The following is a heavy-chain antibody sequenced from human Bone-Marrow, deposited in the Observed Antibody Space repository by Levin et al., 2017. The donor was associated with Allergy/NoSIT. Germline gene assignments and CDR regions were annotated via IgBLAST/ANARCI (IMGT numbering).Heavy chain of an antibody. Sequence: PGGSLRLSCAASGFTVSSNYMSWVRHAPGKGLEWVSVIYSGGSTYYADSVKGRFTISRDNSKNTLYLQMNSLRAEDTAVYYCARADYRYAYGSRKYYYYYYMDVWGKGTTVTVSS. CDR3: ARADYRYAYGSRKYYYYYYMDV. CDR1: GFTVSSNY. V-gene: IGHV3-53*01. CDR2: IYSGGST. J-gene: IGHJ6*03. D-gene: IGHD5-18*01.